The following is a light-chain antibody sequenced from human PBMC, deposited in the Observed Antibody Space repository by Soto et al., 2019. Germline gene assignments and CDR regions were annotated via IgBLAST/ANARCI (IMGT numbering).Light chain of an antibody. CDR2: KAS. CDR3: QHYKSYPLT. J-gene: IGKJ4*01. V-gene: IGKV1-5*03. CDR1: QSISSW. Sequence: DIQMTQSPSTLSASVGDRVTITCRASQSISSWLAWYQQKPGKAPNLLIYKASSLESGVPSRFSGSGSGTEFTLTISSLQPDDFATYYCQHYKSYPLTFGVGTKVEIK.